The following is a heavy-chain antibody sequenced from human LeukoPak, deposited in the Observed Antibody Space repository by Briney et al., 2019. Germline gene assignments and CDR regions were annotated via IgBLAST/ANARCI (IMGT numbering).Heavy chain of an antibody. D-gene: IGHD3-22*01. Sequence: ASVKVSCKASGYTFTSYGISWVRQAPGQGLEWMGWIGAYNGNTNYAQKLQGRVTMTTDTSTSTAYMELRSLRSDDTAVYYCARGWYYYDSSGYYTDAAWFDPWGQGTLVTVSS. J-gene: IGHJ5*02. CDR1: GYTFTSYG. V-gene: IGHV1-18*01. CDR2: IGAYNGNT. CDR3: ARGWYYYDSSGYYTDAAWFDP.